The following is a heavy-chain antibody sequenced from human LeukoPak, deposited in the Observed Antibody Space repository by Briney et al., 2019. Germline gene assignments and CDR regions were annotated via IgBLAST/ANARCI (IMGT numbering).Heavy chain of an antibody. V-gene: IGHV3-7*01. CDR1: GFTFSSYW. J-gene: IGHJ4*02. D-gene: IGHD6-13*01. Sequence: PGGSLRLSCAASGFTFSSYWMNWVRQAPGKGLEWVANIKQDGSEKYYVDSVKGRFIISRDNAKNSLYLQMNSLRAEDTAVYYCAKDPRRYSRTGGYFDYWGQGTLVTVSS. CDR3: AKDPRRYSRTGGYFDY. CDR2: IKQDGSEK.